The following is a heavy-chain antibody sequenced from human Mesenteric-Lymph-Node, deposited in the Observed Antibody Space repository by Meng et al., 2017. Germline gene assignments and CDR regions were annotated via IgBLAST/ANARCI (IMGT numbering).Heavy chain of an antibody. CDR2: ISYDGSNK. J-gene: IGHJ4*02. CDR3: ARDRGIQLWEFVDY. V-gene: IGHV3-30*03. D-gene: IGHD5-18*01. CDR1: GFTFSSYN. Sequence: GGSLRLSCAASGFTFSSYNMNWVRQAPGKGLEWVAVISYDGSNKYYADSVKGRFTISRDNSKNTLYLQMNSLRAEDTAVYYCARDRGIQLWEFVDYWGQGTLVTVSS.